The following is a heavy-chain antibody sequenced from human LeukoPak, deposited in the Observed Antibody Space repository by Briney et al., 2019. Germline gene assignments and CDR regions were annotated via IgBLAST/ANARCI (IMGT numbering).Heavy chain of an antibody. CDR1: GYSFTSYW. Sequence: GASLQISCQGSGYSFTSYWIGWVRPMPGKGLEWMGIIYPGDSDTRYSPSFQGQVTISADKSINTAYLQWSSPKASDTAMYYCARDKGLPIERAHHDAFDSGGQGTMVTVSA. J-gene: IGHJ3*02. V-gene: IGHV5-51*01. CDR2: IYPGDSDT. CDR3: ARDKGLPIERAHHDAFDS. D-gene: IGHD2-15*01.